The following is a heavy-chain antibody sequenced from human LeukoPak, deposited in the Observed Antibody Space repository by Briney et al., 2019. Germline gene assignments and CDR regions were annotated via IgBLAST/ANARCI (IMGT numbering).Heavy chain of an antibody. J-gene: IGHJ6*02. CDR1: GGSFSGYY. D-gene: IGHD3-9*01. CDR2: INHSGST. Sequence: SEILSLTCAVYGGSFSGYYWSWIRQPPGKGLEWIGEINHSGSTNYNPSLKSRVTISVDTSKNQFSLKLSSVTAADTAVYYCARLRYFDWLFRYYYGMDVWGQGTTVTVSS. CDR3: ARLRYFDWLFRYYYGMDV. V-gene: IGHV4-34*01.